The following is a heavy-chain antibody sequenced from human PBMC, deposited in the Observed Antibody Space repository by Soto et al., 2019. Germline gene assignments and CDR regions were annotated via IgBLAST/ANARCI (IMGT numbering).Heavy chain of an antibody. CDR1: GFTFSSYA. CDR2: ISYDGSNK. Sequence: QVQLVESGGGVVQPGRSLRLSCAASGFTFSSYAMHWVRQAPGKGLEWVAVISYDGSNKYYADSVKGRFTISRDNSKNTLYLQMNSLRAEDTAVYYCARVKGNGSLRHYFDYWGQGTLVTVSS. V-gene: IGHV3-30-3*01. CDR3: ARVKGNGSLRHYFDY. J-gene: IGHJ4*02. D-gene: IGHD6-13*01.